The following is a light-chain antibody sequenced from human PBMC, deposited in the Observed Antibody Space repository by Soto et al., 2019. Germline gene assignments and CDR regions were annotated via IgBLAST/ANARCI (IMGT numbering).Light chain of an antibody. V-gene: IGLV1-44*01. Sequence: QSVLTQPPSASGTPGQRVTISCSGSTSNIGSNTVHWYQQLPGTAPTLLIYRNDQRPSGVPARFSGSKSGTSASLAISGLQSDDEADYYCAAWDDSLDEYVFGTGTKFTVL. J-gene: IGLJ1*01. CDR3: AAWDDSLDEYV. CDR2: RND. CDR1: TSNIGSNT.